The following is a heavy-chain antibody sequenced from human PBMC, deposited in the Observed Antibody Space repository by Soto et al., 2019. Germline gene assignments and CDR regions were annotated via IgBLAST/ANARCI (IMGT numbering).Heavy chain of an antibody. V-gene: IGHV3-72*01. CDR2: TRDKPNSYTT. J-gene: IGHJ6*02. CDR1: GFTLSDYY. D-gene: IGHD4-4*01. CDR3: GRGGYRHYSAYYYYALDV. Sequence: PGGSLRLSCVAPGFTLSDYYVDWVRQAPGKGLEWVGRTRDKPNSYTTEYAASVEGRFTISRDDSKNSLYLQLNSLNTEDTAVYYCGRGGYRHYSAYYYYALDVWGQGTTVTVSS.